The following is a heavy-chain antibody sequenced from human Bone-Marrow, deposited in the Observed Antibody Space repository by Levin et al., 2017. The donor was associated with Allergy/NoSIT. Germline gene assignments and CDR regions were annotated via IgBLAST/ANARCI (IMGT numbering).Heavy chain of an antibody. CDR3: AKDPHYYGSGSYYEGRAFFDS. V-gene: IGHV3-30*18. CDR1: GFAFNTYG. D-gene: IGHD3-10*01. CDR2: ISYDGSDK. Sequence: PGGSLRLSCAASGFAFNTYGLHWVRQAPGKGLEWVTFISYDGSDKYYADSAKGRFTISRDNSKNTLYLQMNSLRVEDTAVYYCAKDPHYYGSGSYYEGRAFFDSWGQGTLVTVSS. J-gene: IGHJ4*02.